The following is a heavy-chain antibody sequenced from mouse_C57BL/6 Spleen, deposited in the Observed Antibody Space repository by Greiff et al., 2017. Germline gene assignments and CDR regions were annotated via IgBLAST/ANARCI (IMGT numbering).Heavy chain of an antibody. J-gene: IGHJ4*01. CDR1: GYTFTSYW. CDR3: ARSTEEYAMDY. Sequence: QVQLQQPGAELVMPGASVKLSCKASGYTFTSYWMHWVKQRPGQGLEWIGEIDPSDSYTNYNQKFKGKSTMTVDKSSSTAYMQLSSLTSEDSAVYYGARSTEEYAMDYWGQGTSVTVSS. CDR2: IDPSDSYT. V-gene: IGHV1-69*01.